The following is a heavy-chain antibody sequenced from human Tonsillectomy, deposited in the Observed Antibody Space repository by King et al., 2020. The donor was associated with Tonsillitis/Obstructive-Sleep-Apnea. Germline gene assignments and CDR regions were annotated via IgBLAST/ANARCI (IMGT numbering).Heavy chain of an antibody. D-gene: IGHD1-20*01. Sequence: QLQESGPGLVKPSETLSLTCTVSGGSISSYYWSWIRQPPGKGLEWIGYIYYSGSTNYNPSLKSRVTISVDTSKNQFSLKLSSVTAAATAGYYCGGNWNDRTIIHWGQGTLVTVSS. J-gene: IGHJ4*02. V-gene: IGHV4-59*08. CDR1: GGSISSYY. CDR2: IYYSGST. CDR3: GGNWNDRTIIH.